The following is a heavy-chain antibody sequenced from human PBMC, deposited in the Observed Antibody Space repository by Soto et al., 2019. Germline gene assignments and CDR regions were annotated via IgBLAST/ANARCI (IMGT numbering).Heavy chain of an antibody. D-gene: IGHD3-3*01. Sequence: EVQLVESGGGLVQPGGSLRLSCAASGFMFSDHFMEWVRQAPGKGLEWVGRAKNKIGHYMTEYAASVKGRFTISRDESKNSLFLQMNRLETEDTGVVFCTRPQRSRSDRHYYWGQGTLVTVSS. CDR1: GFMFSDHF. CDR2: AKNKIGHYMT. V-gene: IGHV3-72*01. CDR3: TRPQRSRSDRHYY. J-gene: IGHJ4*02.